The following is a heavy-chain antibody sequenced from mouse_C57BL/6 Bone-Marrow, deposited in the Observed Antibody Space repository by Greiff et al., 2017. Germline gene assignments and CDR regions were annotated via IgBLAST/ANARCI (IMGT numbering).Heavy chain of an antibody. CDR3: AREYYGIHWYFDV. CDR2: IHPNSGST. Sequence: VQLQQPGAELVKPGASVKLSCKASGYTFTSYWMHWVKQRPGQGLEWIGMIHPNSGSTNYNEKFKSKATLTVDKSSSTAYMQLSRLTAEDSAVYYCAREYYGIHWYFDVWGTGTTVTVSS. D-gene: IGHD1-1*01. V-gene: IGHV1-64*01. CDR1: GYTFTSYW. J-gene: IGHJ1*03.